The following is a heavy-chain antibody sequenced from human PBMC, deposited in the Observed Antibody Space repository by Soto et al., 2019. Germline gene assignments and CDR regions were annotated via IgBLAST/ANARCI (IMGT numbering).Heavy chain of an antibody. CDR3: ARAQCSSTSCYVGAFDI. D-gene: IGHD2-2*01. V-gene: IGHV3-64*01. CDR1: GFTFSSYA. CDR2: ISSNGGST. Sequence: GGSLRLSCAASGFTFSSYAMHWVRQAPGKGLEYVSAISSNGGSTYYANSVKGRFTISRDNSKNTLYLQMGSLRAEDMAVYYCARAQCSSTSCYVGAFDIWGQGTMVTVSS. J-gene: IGHJ3*02.